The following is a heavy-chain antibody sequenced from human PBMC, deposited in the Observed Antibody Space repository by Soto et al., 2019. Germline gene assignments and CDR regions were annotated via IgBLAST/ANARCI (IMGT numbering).Heavy chain of an antibody. Sequence: GVSVEVPCKASGYALIGNGISWGRQAPGQGLEWMGWISAYNGNTNYAQKLQGRVTMTTDTSTSTAYMELRSLRSDDTAVYYCARAHSSGWSNQYYFDYSGQGSLVTVS. CDR2: ISAYNGNT. CDR3: ARAHSSGWSNQYYFDY. D-gene: IGHD6-19*01. CDR1: GYALIGNG. V-gene: IGHV1-18*01. J-gene: IGHJ4*02.